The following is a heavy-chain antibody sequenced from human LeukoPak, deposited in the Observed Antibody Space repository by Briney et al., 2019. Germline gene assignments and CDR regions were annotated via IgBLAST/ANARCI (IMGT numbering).Heavy chain of an antibody. V-gene: IGHV4-61*02. J-gene: IGHJ3*02. Sequence: SETLSLTCTVSGDSISSGDYYWSWIRQPAGKGLEWIGRISSSGSTNYNPSLKSRVTISVDTSKNQFSLKLSSVTAADTAVYYCAREKTYCTNGVCYNVAFDIWGQGTMVTVSS. CDR1: GDSISSGDYY. D-gene: IGHD2-8*01. CDR2: ISSSGST. CDR3: AREKTYCTNGVCYNVAFDI.